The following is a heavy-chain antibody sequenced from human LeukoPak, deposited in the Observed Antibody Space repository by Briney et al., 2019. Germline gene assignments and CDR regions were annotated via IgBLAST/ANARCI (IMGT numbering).Heavy chain of an antibody. J-gene: IGHJ4*02. CDR1: GGSFSGYY. D-gene: IGHD3-9*01. CDR2: INHSGST. CDR3: ARGVTPGDILTGSYPDY. V-gene: IGHV4-34*01. Sequence: SETLSLTCAVYGGSFSGYYWSWIRQPPGKGLEWIGEINHSGSTNYNPSLESRVTISVDTSKNQFSLKLSSVTAADTAVYYCARGVTPGDILTGSYPDYWGQGTLVTVSS.